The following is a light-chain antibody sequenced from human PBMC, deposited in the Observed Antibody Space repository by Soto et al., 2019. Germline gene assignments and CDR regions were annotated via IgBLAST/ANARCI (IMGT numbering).Light chain of an antibody. CDR1: QSVSSSY. Sequence: EIVLTQSPGTLSLSPGERATLSCRASQSVSSSYLAWYQQKPGQAPRLLIYGASSRATGIPDRFSGSGSGTDFTLTISRLEPEEFAVYYCQQYGSSPRYTVGQGTKLEIK. CDR2: GAS. V-gene: IGKV3-20*01. J-gene: IGKJ2*01. CDR3: QQYGSSPRYT.